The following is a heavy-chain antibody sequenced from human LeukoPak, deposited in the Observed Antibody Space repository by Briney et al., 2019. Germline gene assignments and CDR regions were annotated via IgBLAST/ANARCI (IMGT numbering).Heavy chain of an antibody. D-gene: IGHD3-22*01. CDR2: IWYDGSNK. Sequence: GGSLRLSCAASGFTFSSYGMHRVRQAPGKELEWVAVIWYDGSNKYYADSVKGRFTISRDNSKNTLYLQMNSLRAEDTAVYYCARDYDYYDSSGYYNKDAFDIWGQGTMVTVSS. J-gene: IGHJ3*02. CDR1: GFTFSSYG. CDR3: ARDYDYYDSSGYYNKDAFDI. V-gene: IGHV3-33*01.